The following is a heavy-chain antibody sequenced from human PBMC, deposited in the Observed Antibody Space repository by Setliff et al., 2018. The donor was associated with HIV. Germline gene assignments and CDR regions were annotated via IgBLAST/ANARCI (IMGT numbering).Heavy chain of an antibody. CDR1: GYAFTSYG. Sequence: GASVKVSCKASGYAFTSYGISWVRQAPGQGLEWVAWISPYNDNANYAQKLQGRVTMTTDTSTSTAYMEPRSLRSDDTAVYYCARDLGYCSSTSRYGSDYYMDVWGKGTTVTVSS. CDR3: ARDLGYCSSTSRYGSDYYMDV. V-gene: IGHV1-18*01. J-gene: IGHJ6*03. D-gene: IGHD2-2*01. CDR2: ISPYNDNA.